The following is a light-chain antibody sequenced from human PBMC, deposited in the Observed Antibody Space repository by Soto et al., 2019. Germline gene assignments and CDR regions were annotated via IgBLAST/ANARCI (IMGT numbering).Light chain of an antibody. Sequence: DIQMTQSPSSRSASVGDSVTITCQASQDIRNLLNWYQQQPGKDPKLLITDASSLEAGVPQRFSGSGFGTDFTLAISSLQAEDFATYFCQQHLNLSPTFGPGTRLEIK. V-gene: IGKV1-33*01. CDR3: QQHLNLSPT. CDR1: QDIRNL. J-gene: IGKJ5*01. CDR2: DAS.